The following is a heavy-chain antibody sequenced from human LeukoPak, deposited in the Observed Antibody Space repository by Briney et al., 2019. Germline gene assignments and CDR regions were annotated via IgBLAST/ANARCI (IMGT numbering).Heavy chain of an antibody. D-gene: IGHD5-24*01. CDR2: IGWDSKSI. CDR1: GFTFDESA. CDR3: AKAMAAPGAFDI. Sequence: PGRSLRLSCAASGFTFDESAMHWVRQAPGKGLEWVSGIGWDSKSIIYADSVKGRSTISRDNAKNSLYLQMNSLRAEDTALYYCAKAMAAPGAFDIWGRGTVVTVSS. V-gene: IGHV3-9*01. J-gene: IGHJ3*02.